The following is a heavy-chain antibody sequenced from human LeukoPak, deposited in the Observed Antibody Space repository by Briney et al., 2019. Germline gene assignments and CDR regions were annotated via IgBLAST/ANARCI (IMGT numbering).Heavy chain of an antibody. CDR1: GFTFSSYA. V-gene: IGHV3-23*01. Sequence: GGSLRLSCAASGFTFSSYAMSWVRQAPGKGLEWVSAISGTGGSTHYADSVKGRFTISRDNSKNTQYLQMNSLRAEDTAVYYCAKDRRACSSSSCYYRFDYWGQGTLVTVSS. J-gene: IGHJ4*02. D-gene: IGHD2-2*01. CDR3: AKDRRACSSSSCYYRFDY. CDR2: ISGTGGST.